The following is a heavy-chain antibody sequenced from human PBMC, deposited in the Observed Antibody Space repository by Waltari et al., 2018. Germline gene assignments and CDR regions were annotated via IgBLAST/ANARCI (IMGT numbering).Heavy chain of an antibody. Sequence: QLQLQESGPGLVKPSETLSLTCTVSGGSISSSSYYWGWIHQPPGKGLEWIGSIYYSGSTYYNPSLKSRVTISVDTSKNQFSLKLSSVTAADTALYYCARGRNDYGDYFDYWGQGTLVTVSS. CDR1: GGSISSSSYY. CDR3: ARGRNDYGDYFDY. D-gene: IGHD4-17*01. V-gene: IGHV4-39*07. CDR2: IYYSGST. J-gene: IGHJ4*02.